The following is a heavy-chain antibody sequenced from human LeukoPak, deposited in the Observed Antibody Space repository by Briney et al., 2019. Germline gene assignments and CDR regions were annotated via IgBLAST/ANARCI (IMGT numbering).Heavy chain of an antibody. Sequence: SETLSLTCTVSGGSISSSSYYWGWIRQPPGKGLEWIGSIYYSGSTYYNPSLKSRVTISLDTSKNQFSLKLSSVIAADTAVYYCARGISSSWYYRADYMDVWGRGTTVTISS. CDR3: ARGISSSWYYRADYMDV. CDR2: IYYSGST. CDR1: GGSISSSSYY. J-gene: IGHJ6*03. D-gene: IGHD6-13*01. V-gene: IGHV4-39*07.